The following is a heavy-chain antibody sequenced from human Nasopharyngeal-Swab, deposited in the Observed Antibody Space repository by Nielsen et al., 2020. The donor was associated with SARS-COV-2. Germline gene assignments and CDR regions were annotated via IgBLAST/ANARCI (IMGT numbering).Heavy chain of an antibody. CDR3: ANEGSSGNFDY. Sequence: GESLKISCAASGFTFSSYAMSWVRQAPGKGLEWVSAISGSGGSTYYADSVKGRFTISRDNSKNTLYLQMNSLRAEDTAVYYCANEGSSGNFDYWGQGTLVTVSS. J-gene: IGHJ4*02. CDR1: GFTFSSYA. CDR2: ISGSGGST. D-gene: IGHD3-22*01. V-gene: IGHV3-23*01.